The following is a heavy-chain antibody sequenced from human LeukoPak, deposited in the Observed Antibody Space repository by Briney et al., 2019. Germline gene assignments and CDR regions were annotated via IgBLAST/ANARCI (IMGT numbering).Heavy chain of an antibody. Sequence: PLGFLRLNREATGFIFSNYAMYCFGQAPGKWLEWVSPLSGRSDNTYYADSMKVRFTVSSDSYKSTLYLQMNSLRADGTAVYYCAKWGDYDVFTGYYVSDFGAQGTLVTVSS. D-gene: IGHD3-9*01. CDR2: LSGRSDNT. CDR3: AKWGDYDVFTGYYVSDF. CDR1: GFIFSNYA. J-gene: IGHJ4*02. V-gene: IGHV3-23*01.